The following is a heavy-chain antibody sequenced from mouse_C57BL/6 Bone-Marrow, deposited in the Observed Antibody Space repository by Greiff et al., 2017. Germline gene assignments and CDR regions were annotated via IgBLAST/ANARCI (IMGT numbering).Heavy chain of an antibody. CDR3: GRPDYGNLYWYFDV. V-gene: IGHV1-66*01. J-gene: IGHJ1*03. Sequence: VKLVESGPELVKPGASVKISCKASGYSFTSYYIHWVKQRPGQGLEWIGWIYPGSGNTKYNEKFKGKATLTADTSSSTAYMQLSSLTSEDSAVYYCGRPDYGNLYWYFDVWGTGTTVTVSS. CDR2: IYPGSGNT. D-gene: IGHD2-1*01. CDR1: GYSFTSYY.